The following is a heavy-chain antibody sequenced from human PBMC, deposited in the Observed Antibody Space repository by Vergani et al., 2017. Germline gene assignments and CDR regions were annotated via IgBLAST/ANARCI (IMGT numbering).Heavy chain of an antibody. Sequence: EVQLVQSGAEVKKPGESLRISCKGSGYSFTSYWISWVRQMPGKGLEWMGRIAPSDSYTNYSPSFQGHVTISADKSISTAYLQWSSLKASDTAMYYCARQAYDFWSGSPLAQYFQHWGQGTLVTVSS. CDR2: IAPSDSYT. CDR1: GYSFTSYW. CDR3: ARQAYDFWSGSPLAQYFQH. V-gene: IGHV5-10-1*03. D-gene: IGHD3-3*01. J-gene: IGHJ1*01.